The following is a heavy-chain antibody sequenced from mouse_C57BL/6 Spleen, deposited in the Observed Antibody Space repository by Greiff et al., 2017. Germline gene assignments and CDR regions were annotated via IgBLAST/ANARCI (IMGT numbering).Heavy chain of an antibody. CDR1: GYTFTSYW. J-gene: IGHJ1*03. D-gene: IGHD2-5*01. CDR2: IDPSDSYT. V-gene: IGHV1-69*01. CDR3: SRHYSNHEGWYFDV. Sequence: QVQLQQPGAELVMPGASVKLSCKASGYTFTSYWMHWVKQRPGQGLEWIGEIDPSDSYTNYNQKFKGKSTLTVDKSSSTAYMQLSSLTSADSAVYYCSRHYSNHEGWYFDVWGTGTTVTVSS.